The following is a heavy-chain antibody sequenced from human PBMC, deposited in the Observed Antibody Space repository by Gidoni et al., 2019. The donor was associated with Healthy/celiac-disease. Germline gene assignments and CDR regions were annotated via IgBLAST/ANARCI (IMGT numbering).Heavy chain of an antibody. J-gene: IGHJ4*02. Sequence: QVQLVESGGGVVQPGRSLRLSCAASGFTFSSYGMHWVRQAPGKGLEWVAVISYDGSNKYYADSVKGRFTISRDNSKNTLYLKMNSLRAEDTAVYYCAKGGSYFDYWGQGTLVTVSS. CDR3: AKGGSYFDY. CDR1: GFTFSSYG. D-gene: IGHD3-10*01. V-gene: IGHV3-30*18. CDR2: ISYDGSNK.